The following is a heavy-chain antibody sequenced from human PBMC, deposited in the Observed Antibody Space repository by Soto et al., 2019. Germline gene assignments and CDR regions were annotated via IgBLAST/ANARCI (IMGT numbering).Heavy chain of an antibody. J-gene: IGHJ3*02. V-gene: IGHV4-59*12. CDR3: ARDGYSRYAFDI. CDR2: IYYSGST. Sequence: SETLSLTCTVSGGSISSYYWTWIRQPPGKGLEWIGYIYYSGSTNYNPSLKSRVTISVDTSKNQFSLKLSSVTAADTAVYYCARDGYSRYAFDIWGQGTMVTVSS. D-gene: IGHD4-4*01. CDR1: GGSISSYY.